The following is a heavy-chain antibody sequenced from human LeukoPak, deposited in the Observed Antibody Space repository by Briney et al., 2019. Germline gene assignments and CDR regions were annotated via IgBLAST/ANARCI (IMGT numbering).Heavy chain of an antibody. J-gene: IGHJ4*02. CDR1: GFTFSSYA. D-gene: IGHD3-9*01. CDR3: ARGAPRKNYDILSSYFDY. V-gene: IGHV3-30-3*01. Sequence: GRSLKLSCAASGFTFSSYAMHWVPQAPGKRLEWGAGISYDGSNKYYADSVKGRFTISRDNSKNTLYLQMNSLRAEDTAVYYCARGAPRKNYDILSSYFDYWGQGTLVTVSS. CDR2: ISYDGSNK.